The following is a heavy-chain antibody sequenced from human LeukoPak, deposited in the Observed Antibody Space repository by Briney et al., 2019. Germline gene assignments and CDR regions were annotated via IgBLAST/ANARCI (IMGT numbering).Heavy chain of an antibody. CDR1: GGTFSSYA. CDR3: ARAAYSGSYYLFDY. J-gene: IGHJ4*02. CDR2: IIPNFGIA. Sequence: GASVKVSCKASGGTFSSYAISWVRQAPGQGLEWMGRIIPNFGIANYAQKFQGRVTITADKSTSTAYMELSSLRSEDTAVYYCARAAYSGSYYLFDYWGQGTLVTVSS. D-gene: IGHD1-26*01. V-gene: IGHV1-69*04.